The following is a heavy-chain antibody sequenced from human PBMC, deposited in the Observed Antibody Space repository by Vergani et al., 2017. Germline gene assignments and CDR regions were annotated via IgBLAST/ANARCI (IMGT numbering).Heavy chain of an antibody. CDR3: AKVRTTTVTFFDY. V-gene: IGHV3-23*01. D-gene: IGHD4-17*01. J-gene: IGHJ4*02. Sequence: EVQLLESGGGLVQPGGSLRLSCAASGFTFSSYAMSWVRQAPGKGLEWVSISGSGGSTYYADSVKGRFTISRDNSKNTLYMQMNSLRAEDTAVYYCAKVRTTTVTFFDYWGQGTLATVSS. CDR2: ISGSGGST. CDR1: GFTFSSYA.